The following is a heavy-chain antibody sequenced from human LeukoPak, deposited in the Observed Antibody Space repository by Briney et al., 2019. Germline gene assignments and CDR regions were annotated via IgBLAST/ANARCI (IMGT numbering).Heavy chain of an antibody. CDR2: ISGSGGST. Sequence: GGSLRLSCAASGFTFNSYAMSWVRQAPGKGPAWVSGISGSGGSTYYADSVKGRFTISRDNSKNTLYLQMNSLRAEDTAVYYCAKMGYCSSTSCYAYFDYWGQGTLVTVSS. CDR3: AKMGYCSSTSCYAYFDY. D-gene: IGHD2-2*01. V-gene: IGHV3-23*01. J-gene: IGHJ4*02. CDR1: GFTFNSYA.